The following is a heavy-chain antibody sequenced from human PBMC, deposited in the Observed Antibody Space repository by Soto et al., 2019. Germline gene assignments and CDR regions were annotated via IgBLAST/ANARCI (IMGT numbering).Heavy chain of an antibody. CDR2: IYYSGST. Sequence: SETLSLTCSVSGDSISSSSYYWGWIRQPPGKGLEWIGSIYYSGSTYYNPSLKSRVTISVDTSKKQFSLKLSSVTAADTAVYYCARGENYYYYGMDVWGQGTTVTVSS. J-gene: IGHJ6*02. CDR1: GDSISSSSYY. CDR3: ARGENYYYYGMDV. D-gene: IGHD3-10*01. V-gene: IGHV4-39*01.